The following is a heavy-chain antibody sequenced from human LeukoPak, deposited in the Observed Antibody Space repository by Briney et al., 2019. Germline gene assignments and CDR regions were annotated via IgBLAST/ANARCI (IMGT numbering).Heavy chain of an antibody. V-gene: IGHV1-69*13. J-gene: IGHJ4*02. D-gene: IGHD4-17*01. CDR3: ATQLHDYVSPPDY. CDR2: IIPIFGTA. CDR1: GGTFSSYA. Sequence: SVKVSCKASGGTFSSYAISWVRQAPGQGLEWMGGIIPIFGTANYAQKFQGRVTITADESTSTAYMELSSLRSEDTAVYYCATQLHDYVSPPDYWGQGTLVTVSS.